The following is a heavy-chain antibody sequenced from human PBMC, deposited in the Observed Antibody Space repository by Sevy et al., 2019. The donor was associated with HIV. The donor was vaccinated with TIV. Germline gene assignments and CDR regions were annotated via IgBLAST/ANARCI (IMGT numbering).Heavy chain of an antibody. D-gene: IGHD6-13*01. J-gene: IGHJ4*02. CDR3: ARYVEAIAAAGTDY. CDR2: ISAYNGNT. CDR1: GYTFTSYG. V-gene: IGHV1-18*04. Sequence: ASVKVSCKASGYTFTSYGISWVRQAPGQGLEWMGWISAYNGNTNYAQKLQGRVTMTTDTSTSTAYMELRSLRSDDTVVYYCARYVEAIAAAGTDYRGQGTLVTVSS.